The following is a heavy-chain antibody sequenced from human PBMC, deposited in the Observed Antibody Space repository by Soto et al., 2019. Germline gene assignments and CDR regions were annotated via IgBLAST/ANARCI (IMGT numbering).Heavy chain of an antibody. J-gene: IGHJ4*02. Sequence: SETLSLTCTVSGGSISSSSYYWGWIRQPPGKGLEWIGSIYYSGSTYYNPSLKSRVTISVDTSKNQFSLKLSSVTAADTAVYYCARQERDGSGYYDYIWGSYRPYYFDYWGQGTLVTVSS. D-gene: IGHD3-16*02. CDR2: IYYSGST. CDR1: GGSISSSSYY. CDR3: ARQERDGSGYYDYIWGSYRPYYFDY. V-gene: IGHV4-39*01.